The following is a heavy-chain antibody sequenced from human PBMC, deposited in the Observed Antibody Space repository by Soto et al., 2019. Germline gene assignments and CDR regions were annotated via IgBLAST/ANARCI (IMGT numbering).Heavy chain of an antibody. Sequence: GGSLRLSCAASGFTFSSYTMHWVRQTPGKGLERVAVISHDGSDKYYADSVKGRFTISRDNSKNTLYLQMNSLRREDTALYYCAKDMKWGGMTTIHYFDSWGQGTQVTVSS. CDR3: AKDMKWGGMTTIHYFDS. CDR2: ISHDGSDK. D-gene: IGHD4-17*01. V-gene: IGHV3-30*04. CDR1: GFTFSSYT. J-gene: IGHJ4*02.